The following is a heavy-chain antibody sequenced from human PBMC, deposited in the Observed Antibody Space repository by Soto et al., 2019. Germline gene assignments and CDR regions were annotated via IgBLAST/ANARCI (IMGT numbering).Heavy chain of an antibody. CDR1: GYTFTSYY. CDR3: ARQLGTDLYYYYYGMDV. Sequence: QVQLVQSGAEVKKPGASVKVSCKASGYTFTSYYMHWVRQAPGQGLEWMGIINPSGGSTSYAQKSQGRVTMTRDTSTSTVYMELSSLRSEDTAVYYCARQLGTDLYYYYYGMDVWGQGTTVTVSS. CDR2: INPSGGST. D-gene: IGHD7-27*01. J-gene: IGHJ6*02. V-gene: IGHV1-46*01.